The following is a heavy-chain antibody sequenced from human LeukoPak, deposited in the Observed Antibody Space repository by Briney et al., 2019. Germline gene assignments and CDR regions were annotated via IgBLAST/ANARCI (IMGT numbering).Heavy chain of an antibody. CDR3: ARWYYDFWSGNFDY. CDR1: GCSISSGYY. CDR2: IYHSGST. D-gene: IGHD3-3*01. J-gene: IGHJ4*02. V-gene: IGHV4-38-2*01. Sequence: PSETLSLTCAVSGCSISSGYYWGWIRQPPGKGLEWIGSIYHSGSTYYNPSLKSRVTISVDTSKNQFSLKLSSVTAADTAVYYCARWYYDFWSGNFDYWGQGTLVTVSS.